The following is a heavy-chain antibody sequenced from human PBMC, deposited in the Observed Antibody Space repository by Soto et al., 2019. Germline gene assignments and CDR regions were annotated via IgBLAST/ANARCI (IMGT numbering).Heavy chain of an antibody. CDR2: IYYSGST. CDR1: GGSISSYY. D-gene: IGHD1-1*01. J-gene: IGHJ4*02. V-gene: IGHV4-59*07. CDR3: ARVERGYFDY. Sequence: SDTLSLACTVSGGSISSYYWSWIRQPPGKGLEWIGYIYYSGSTNYNPSLKSRVTISVDTSKNQFSLKLSSVTAADTAVYYCARVERGYFDYWGQGTLVTVSS.